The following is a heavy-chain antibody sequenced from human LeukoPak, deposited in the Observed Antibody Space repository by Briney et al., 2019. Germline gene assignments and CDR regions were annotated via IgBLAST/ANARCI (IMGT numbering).Heavy chain of an antibody. CDR2: ISSSSSTI. J-gene: IGHJ4*02. CDR3: ARDRDY. Sequence: GGSLILSCAASGFTTRSYSMKWVRQAPGKGLERVSYISSSSSTIYYADSVKARFTISRDNAKNPPYLQMNRPRAEDTAVYYCARDRDYWGQGTLVTVSS. V-gene: IGHV3-48*01. CDR1: GFTTRSYS.